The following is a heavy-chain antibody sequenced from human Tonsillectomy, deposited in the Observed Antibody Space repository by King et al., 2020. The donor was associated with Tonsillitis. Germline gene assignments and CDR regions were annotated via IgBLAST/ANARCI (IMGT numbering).Heavy chain of an antibody. CDR3: ARIPVRGIRIWGVVIIRGAFDI. J-gene: IGHJ3*02. Sequence: QLVQSGAEVKKPGASVKVSCKASGYTFTSYDINCVRQATGQGLEWMGWMNPNSGNTGYAQKFQGRVTTTRNTSISTAYMELSSLSSEDTAVYYCARIPVRGIRIWGVVIIRGAFDIWGQGTMVTVSS. D-gene: IGHD3-3*01. CDR2: MNPNSGNT. CDR1: GYTFTSYD. V-gene: IGHV1-8*01.